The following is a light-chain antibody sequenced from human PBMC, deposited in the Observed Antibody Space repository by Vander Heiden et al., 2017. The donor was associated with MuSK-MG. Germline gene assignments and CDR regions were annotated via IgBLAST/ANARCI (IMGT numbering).Light chain of an antibody. J-gene: IGLJ2*01. CDR2: DVS. CDR3: SSYPSSSTRDVV. Sequence: QSALTQPASVSGSPGQSITISCTGTSSDVGGYNYVSWYQLHPGKAPKLMIFDVSSRPSGVANGVYGSTSGNTAAMTIAGLQAEDEADYYCSSYPSSSTRDVVFGGGTKLTVL. CDR1: SSDVGGYNY. V-gene: IGLV2-14*01.